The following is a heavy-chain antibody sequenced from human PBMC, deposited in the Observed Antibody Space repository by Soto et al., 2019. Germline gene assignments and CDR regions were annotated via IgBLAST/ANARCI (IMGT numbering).Heavy chain of an antibody. D-gene: IGHD6-19*01. CDR2: SSPDGSDT. J-gene: IGHJ4*02. CDR1: GFTFTSYW. Sequence: EVQLVESGGGVVQPGGSLRLSCVVSGFTFTSYWMHWVRQTPGKGLVWVSRSSPDGSDTNYADSVKGRFTISRDNAKNEVYVHMNSLRAEYAAVDFCARGVSVSVYIDSWGQGTLVTVSS. CDR3: ARGVSVSVYIDS. V-gene: IGHV3-74*01.